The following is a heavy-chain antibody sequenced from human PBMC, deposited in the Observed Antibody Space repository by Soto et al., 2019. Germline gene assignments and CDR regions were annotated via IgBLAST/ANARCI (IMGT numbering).Heavy chain of an antibody. J-gene: IGHJ4*02. CDR3: AHRPSSCIGGSCYSGFDS. V-gene: IGHV2-5*02. Sequence: QITLKESGPTLVKPTQTLTLTCTFSGFSLSTSGVGVGWIRQPPGKALEWLALIYWDDDTRYSPSLNRRPTITKDPSKIQLVLTMTNMDPVDTATYYCAHRPSSCIGGSCYSGFDSWGQGTLVTVSS. CDR2: IYWDDDT. CDR1: GFSLSTSGVG. D-gene: IGHD2-15*01.